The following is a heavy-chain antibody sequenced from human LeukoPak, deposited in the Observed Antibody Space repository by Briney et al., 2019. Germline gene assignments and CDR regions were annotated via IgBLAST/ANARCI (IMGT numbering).Heavy chain of an antibody. CDR3: ASASGSNYVSLGD. CDR1: GVTVSSNY. Sequence: GGSLRLSCAASGVTVSSNYMSWVRQAPGKGLEWVAVIYSGGSTFYAHSVKGRFSISRDNSKNTLYLQMNSLTAEDTAVYYCASASGSNYVSLGDWGQGALVTVSS. V-gene: IGHV3-53*01. J-gene: IGHJ4*02. D-gene: IGHD5-18*01. CDR2: IYSGGST.